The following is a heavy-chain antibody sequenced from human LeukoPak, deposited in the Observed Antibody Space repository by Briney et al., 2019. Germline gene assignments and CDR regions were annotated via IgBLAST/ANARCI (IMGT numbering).Heavy chain of an antibody. Sequence: AGGSLRLSCAASGFTFSDFWLSWVRQAPGKGLEWVANMNRDGSEKNYVDSMKGRFTISGDNSKNTLYLQMNSLRAEDTAVYYCAKEPYSGSQLLDYWGQGTLVTVSS. V-gene: IGHV3-7*03. CDR2: MNRDGSEK. D-gene: IGHD1-26*01. J-gene: IGHJ4*02. CDR3: AKEPYSGSQLLDY. CDR1: GFTFSDFW.